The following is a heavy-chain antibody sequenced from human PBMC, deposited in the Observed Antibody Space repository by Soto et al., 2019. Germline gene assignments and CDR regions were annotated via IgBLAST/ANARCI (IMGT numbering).Heavy chain of an antibody. Sequence: QVQLVQSGAEVKKPGSSVKVSCKTSGVSFNNNGIGWVRQAPGIGLEWLGGVSPPFRTSNYARKFQGRISITADASTGTVNMELSSLTSEDTAQYYCARVLYYGSGSYSPYGMDVWGQGTTVTVSS. CDR3: ARVLYYGSGSYSPYGMDV. V-gene: IGHV1-69*01. CDR1: GVSFNNNG. D-gene: IGHD3-10*01. J-gene: IGHJ6*02. CDR2: VSPPFRTS.